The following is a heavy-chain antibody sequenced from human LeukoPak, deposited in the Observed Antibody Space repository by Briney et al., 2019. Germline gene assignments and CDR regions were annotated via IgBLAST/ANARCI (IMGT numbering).Heavy chain of an antibody. J-gene: IGHJ4*02. CDR1: GFAFNKYW. CDR3: ATGNYYDSRGYYTFGH. CDR2: INGDGSTT. D-gene: IGHD3-22*01. V-gene: IGHV3-74*01. Sequence: GGSLRLSCAASGFAFNKYWMHWVRQAPGKGLVWVSRINGDGSTTSYADSVKGGFTISRDNAKNTLYLQRSSLRAEDTAVYYCATGNYYDSRGYYTFGHWGQGTLVTVSS.